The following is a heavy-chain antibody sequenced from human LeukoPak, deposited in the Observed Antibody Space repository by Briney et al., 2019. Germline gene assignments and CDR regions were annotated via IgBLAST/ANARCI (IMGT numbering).Heavy chain of an antibody. CDR2: IYHSGST. CDR1: GGSISSGGYY. D-gene: IGHD2-2*02. J-gene: IGHJ5*02. CDR3: ARPLRCSGNNCYMDNWFDP. V-gene: IGHV4-30-2*01. Sequence: SQTLSLTCTVSGGSISSGGYYWSWIRQPPGKGLEWIGYIYHSGSTYYNPSLKSRVTISVDRSKNQFSLKLSSVTAADTAVYYCARPLRCSGNNCYMDNWFDPWGQGTLVTVSS.